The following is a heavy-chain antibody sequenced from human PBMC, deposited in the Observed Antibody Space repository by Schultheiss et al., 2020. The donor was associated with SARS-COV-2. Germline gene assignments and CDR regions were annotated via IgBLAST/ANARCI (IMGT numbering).Heavy chain of an antibody. Sequence: GGSLRLSCAASGFTFSSYAMSWVRQAPGKGLEWVSAISGSGGSTYYADSVKGRFTISRDNSKNTLYLQMNSLRAEDTAVYYCVKDRLAGGYDYGYGSFDYWGQGTLVTVSS. D-gene: IGHD5-18*01. V-gene: IGHV3-23*01. J-gene: IGHJ4*02. CDR1: GFTFSSYA. CDR2: ISGSGGST. CDR3: VKDRLAGGYDYGYGSFDY.